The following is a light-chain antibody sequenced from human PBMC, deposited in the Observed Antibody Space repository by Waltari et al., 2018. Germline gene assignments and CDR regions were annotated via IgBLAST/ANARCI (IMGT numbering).Light chain of an antibody. V-gene: IGLV2-23*02. J-gene: IGLJ1*01. CDR3: CSYAGSSTFEV. CDR1: SSDVGGYNS. Sequence: QSALTQPASVSGSPGQSITISCTGTSSDVGGYNSVSWYQQHPGKAPKLMIYDVSKRPSGVSNRFSGSKSGNTASLTISGLQAEDEADYYCCSYAGSSTFEVFGTGTKVTVL. CDR2: DVS.